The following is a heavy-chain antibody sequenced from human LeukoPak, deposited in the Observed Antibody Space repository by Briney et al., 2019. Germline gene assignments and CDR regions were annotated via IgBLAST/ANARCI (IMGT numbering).Heavy chain of an antibody. V-gene: IGHV3-30*02. Sequence: GGSLRLSCAASGFTFSSYGMHWVRQAPGKGLEWVAFIRYDGSNKYYADSVKGRFTISRDNSKDTLYLQMNSLRAEDTAVYYCAKDAPVASTFDYWGQGTLVTVSS. CDR2: IRYDGSNK. CDR3: AKDAPVASTFDY. CDR1: GFTFSSYG. D-gene: IGHD6-19*01. J-gene: IGHJ4*02.